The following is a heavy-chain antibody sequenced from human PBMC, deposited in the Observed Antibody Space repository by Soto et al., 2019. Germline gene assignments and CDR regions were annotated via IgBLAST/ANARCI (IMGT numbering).Heavy chain of an antibody. CDR3: AKDFTIVATYYFDY. D-gene: IGHD5-12*01. J-gene: IGHJ4*02. V-gene: IGHV3-30*18. Sequence: LRLSCAASGFTFSSYGMHWVRQAPGKGLEWVAVISYDGSNKYYADSVKGRFTISRDNSKNTLYLQMNSLRAEDTAVYYCAKDFTIVATYYFDYWGQGTLVTVSS. CDR2: ISYDGSNK. CDR1: GFTFSSYG.